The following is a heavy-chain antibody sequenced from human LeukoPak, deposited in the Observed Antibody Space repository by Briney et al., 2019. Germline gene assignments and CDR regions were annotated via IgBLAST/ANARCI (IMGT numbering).Heavy chain of an antibody. CDR2: IRSKANSYAT. CDR3: YLPAATTILRMSDAFDI. V-gene: IGHV3-73*01. D-gene: IGHD2-2*01. Sequence: PGGSLRLSCAASWFTFSGSAMHWVRQASGKGLEWVGRIRSKANSYATAYAASVKGRFTISRDDSKNTAYLQMNSLKTEDTAVYYCYLPAATTILRMSDAFDIWGQGTMVTVSS. J-gene: IGHJ3*02. CDR1: WFTFSGSA.